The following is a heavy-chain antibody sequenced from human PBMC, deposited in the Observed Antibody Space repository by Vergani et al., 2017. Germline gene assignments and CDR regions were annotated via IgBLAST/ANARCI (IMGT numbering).Heavy chain of an antibody. CDR1: GFTSSYYG. CDR2: ISYDGTQK. J-gene: IGHJ4*02. CDR3: ATKSCSTTGCQIGFFRE. Sequence: QVHLVESGGGVVQPGRSLRLSCVVSGFTSSYYGMHWVRQAPGKGLEWVAVISYDGTQKYYADSVKGRFTFSSDNSKSTLYLQMNSLRTEDTAVYYCATKSCSTTGCQIGFFREWGQGTLVTVSS. D-gene: IGHD1-1*01. V-gene: IGHV3-30*03.